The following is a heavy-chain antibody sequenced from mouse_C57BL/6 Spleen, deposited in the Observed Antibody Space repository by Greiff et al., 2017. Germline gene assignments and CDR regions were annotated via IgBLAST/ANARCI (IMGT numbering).Heavy chain of an antibody. Sequence: QVQLQQPGAELVKPGASVKMSCKASGYTFPSYWITWVKQRPGQGLEWIGDIYPGSGSTNYNEKFKGKATLTVDTSSSTAYMQLSSLTSEDSAVYYCARPCYYGSSCDAMDYWGQGTSVTVSS. CDR1: GYTFPSYW. D-gene: IGHD1-1*01. CDR2: IYPGSGST. J-gene: IGHJ4*01. CDR3: ARPCYYGSSCDAMDY. V-gene: IGHV1-55*01.